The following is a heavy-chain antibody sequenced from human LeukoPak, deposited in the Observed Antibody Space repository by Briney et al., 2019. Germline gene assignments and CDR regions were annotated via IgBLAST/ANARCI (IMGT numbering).Heavy chain of an antibody. J-gene: IGHJ5*02. CDR3: ARGYGSGSYYGIWDWFDP. CDR2: IYTSGST. D-gene: IGHD3-10*01. V-gene: IGHV4-59*10. Sequence: SETLSLTCAVYGGSFSGYYWSWIRQPAGKGLEWIGRIYTSGSTNYNPSLKSRVTISVDTSKNQFSLKLSSVTAADTAVYYCARGYGSGSYYGIWDWFDPWGQGTLVTVSS. CDR1: GGSFSGYY.